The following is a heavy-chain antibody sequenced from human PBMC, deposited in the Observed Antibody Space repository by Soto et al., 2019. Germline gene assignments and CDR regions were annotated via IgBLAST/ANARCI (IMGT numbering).Heavy chain of an antibody. D-gene: IGHD6-19*01. CDR3: ARDARIAVAGAFDY. J-gene: IGHJ4*02. V-gene: IGHV4-61*01. CDR1: GGSVSSGSYY. CDR2: IYYSGST. Sequence: QVQLQESGPGLVKPSETLSLTCTVSGGSVSSGSYYWSWIRQPPGKGLEWIGYIYYSGSTNYNPSLKSRVTISVDTSQNQFSLKLSSVTAADTAVYYCARDARIAVAGAFDYWGQGTLVTVSS.